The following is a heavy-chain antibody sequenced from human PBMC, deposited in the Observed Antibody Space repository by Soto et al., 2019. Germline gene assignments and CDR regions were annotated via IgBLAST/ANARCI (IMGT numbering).Heavy chain of an antibody. V-gene: IGHV3-7*01. J-gene: IGHJ4*02. Sequence: GSLRLSCAASGFTFSSYWMSWVRQAPGKGLEWVANIKQDGSEKYYVDSVKGRFTISRDNAKNSLYLQMNSLRAEDTAVYYCARAPYYYDSSGYPFDYWGQGTLVTVSS. CDR3: ARAPYYYDSSGYPFDY. D-gene: IGHD3-22*01. CDR1: GFTFSSYW. CDR2: IKQDGSEK.